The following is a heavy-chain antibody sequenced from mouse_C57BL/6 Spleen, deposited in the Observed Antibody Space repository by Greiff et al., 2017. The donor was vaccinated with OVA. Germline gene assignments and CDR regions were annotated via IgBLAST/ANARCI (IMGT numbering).Heavy chain of an antibody. CDR2: IYPRSGNT. J-gene: IGHJ4*01. CDR1: GYTFTSYG. Sequence: QVQLQQSGAELARPGASVKLSCKASGYTFTSYGMSWVKQRPGQGLEWIGEIYPRSGNTSYNEKFKGKATLTADTSSSTAYMELRSLPSEDSAVYYCARFEGNCLDYWGQGTSVTVSS. V-gene: IGHV1-81*01. D-gene: IGHD2-1*01. CDR3: ARFEGNCLDY.